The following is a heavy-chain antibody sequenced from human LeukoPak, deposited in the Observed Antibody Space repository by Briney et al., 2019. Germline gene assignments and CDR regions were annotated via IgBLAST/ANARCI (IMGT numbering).Heavy chain of an antibody. J-gene: IGHJ5*02. Sequence: ASVKVSCKASGYSFNRYGISWVRQPPGQGLEWMGWISAYDGNTNYLQKFQGRVTMTIDTSTSTAYMELRSLRSDDTAVYYCARDKVIASAGTPNWFDPWGQGTQVTVSS. D-gene: IGHD6-13*01. CDR2: ISAYDGNT. V-gene: IGHV1-18*01. CDR3: ARDKVIASAGTPNWFDP. CDR1: GYSFNRYG.